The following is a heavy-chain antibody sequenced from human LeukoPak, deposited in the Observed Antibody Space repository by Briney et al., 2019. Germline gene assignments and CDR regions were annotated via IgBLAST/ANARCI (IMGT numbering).Heavy chain of an antibody. CDR3: AREFGILTGYYVY. CDR1: GGTFSSYA. CDR2: IIPIFGTA. V-gene: IGHV1-69*01. D-gene: IGHD3-9*01. J-gene: IGHJ4*02. Sequence: ASVKVSCKASGGTFSSYAISWVRQAPGQGLEWMGGIIPIFGTANYAQKFQGRVTITADESTSTAYMELSSLRSEDTAVYYCAREFGILTGYYVYWGQGTLVTVSS.